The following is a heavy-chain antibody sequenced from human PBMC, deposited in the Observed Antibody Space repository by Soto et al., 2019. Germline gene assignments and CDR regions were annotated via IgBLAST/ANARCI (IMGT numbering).Heavy chain of an antibody. Sequence: PSETLSLTCTVSRDSLSTDGYYWSWIRQHSGKGLEWIGYISHIGTTYYNPSLKSRLIMSVDPSQNYFSLKLTSMTAADTAVYYCARDQAYGSAFEGYYYDGMDVWGQGTTVTFSS. V-gene: IGHV4-31*03. CDR3: ARDQAYGSAFEGYYYDGMDV. CDR2: ISHIGTT. D-gene: IGHD3-10*01. J-gene: IGHJ6*02. CDR1: RDSLSTDGYY.